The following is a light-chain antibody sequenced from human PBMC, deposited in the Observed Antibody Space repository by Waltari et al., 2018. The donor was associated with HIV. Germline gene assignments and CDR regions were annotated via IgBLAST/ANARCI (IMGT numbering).Light chain of an antibody. V-gene: IGLV2-14*01. Sequence: SALTQPASVSGSPGQSVTIPCTGTSSDFDLHNFLSWYQHPPGRAPQLIIFGVTYRPSGISSRFSASKSGDTASLTISGLQSGDEADYYCTTYTATDSLLIGSGTKLTVL. CDR3: TTYTATDSLL. J-gene: IGLJ2*01. CDR1: SSDFDLHNF. CDR2: GVT.